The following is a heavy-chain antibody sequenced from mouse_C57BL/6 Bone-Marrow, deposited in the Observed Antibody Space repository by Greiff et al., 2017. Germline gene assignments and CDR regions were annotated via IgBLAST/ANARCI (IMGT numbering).Heavy chain of an antibody. CDR2: IDPEDGES. CDR1: GFNIKDYY. Sequence: VQLQQSGAELVKPGASVKFSCTASGFNIKDYYMHWVKQRTEQGLEWIGRIDPEDGESKYAPNFKGKATLTADKSSNTAYLQLSSLTSEDSAVYYCASIYGSFDLCFAVWGTGTMVTVSS. D-gene: IGHD1-1*01. J-gene: IGHJ1*03. CDR3: ASIYGSFDLCFAV. V-gene: IGHV14-2*01.